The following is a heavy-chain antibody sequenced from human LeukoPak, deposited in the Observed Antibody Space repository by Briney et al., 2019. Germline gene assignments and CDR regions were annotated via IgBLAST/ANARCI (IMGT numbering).Heavy chain of an antibody. J-gene: IGHJ4*02. Sequence: PSQTLSLTCAISGDSVSSNSAAWNWIRQSPSRGLEWLGRTYYRSKWYNDYAVSVKSRITINPDTSKNQFSLQLNSVTPEDTAVYYCAREAHTNCSGGSCYSWDYWGQGTLVTVSS. CDR3: AREAHTNCSGGSCYSWDY. CDR1: GDSVSSNSAA. CDR2: TYYRSKWYN. V-gene: IGHV6-1*01. D-gene: IGHD2-15*01.